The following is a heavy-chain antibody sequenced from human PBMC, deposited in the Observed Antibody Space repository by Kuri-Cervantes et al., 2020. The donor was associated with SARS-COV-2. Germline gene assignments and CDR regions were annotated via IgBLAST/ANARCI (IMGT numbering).Heavy chain of an antibody. CDR3: ARGGACNSTSCYYWFDP. CDR2: IYYSGST. Sequence: SETLSLTCTVSGGSISSSSYYWGWIRQPPGKGLEWIGSIYYSGSTYYNPSLKSRVTISVDTSKNQFSLKLSSVTAADTAVHYCARGGACNSTSCYYWFDPWGQGTLVTVSS. V-gene: IGHV4-39*01. D-gene: IGHD2-2*01. J-gene: IGHJ5*02. CDR1: GGSISSSSYY.